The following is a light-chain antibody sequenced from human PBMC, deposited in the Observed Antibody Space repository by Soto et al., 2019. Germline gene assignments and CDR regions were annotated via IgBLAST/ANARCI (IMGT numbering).Light chain of an antibody. CDR2: EVN. Sequence: QSVLTHPPSASGSPGHSVTISCTGTGSDVGAYNYVSWYRQYPGKAPKLVIFEVNKRPSGVPDRISGSKSGITASLTVSGLQAEDEADYYCCSYAGSNNYVFGTGTKVTVL. J-gene: IGLJ1*01. CDR1: GSDVGAYNY. V-gene: IGLV2-8*01. CDR3: CSYAGSNNYV.